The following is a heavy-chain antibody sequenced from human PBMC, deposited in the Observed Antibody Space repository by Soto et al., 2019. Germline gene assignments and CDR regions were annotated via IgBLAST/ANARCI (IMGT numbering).Heavy chain of an antibody. CDR1: GGSISSGDYY. CDR2: TYYSGST. V-gene: IGHV4-30-4*01. D-gene: IGHD5-12*01. CDR3: ARVKDGYNDDY. J-gene: IGHJ4*02. Sequence: QVQLQESGPGLVKPSQTLSLTCTVSGGSISSGDYYWSWIRQPPGKGLEWIGYTYYSGSTYYNPSLKSRVTISVDPSKNQSSLKLSSVTAADTAVYYCARVKDGYNDDYWGQGTLVTVSS.